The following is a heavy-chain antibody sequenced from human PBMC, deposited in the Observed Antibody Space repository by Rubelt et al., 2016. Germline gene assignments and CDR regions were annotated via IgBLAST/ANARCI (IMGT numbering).Heavy chain of an antibody. D-gene: IGHD3-22*01. CDR1: GYTFTGYY. Sequence: QVQLVQSGAEVKKPGASVKVSCKASGYTFTGYYMHWVRQAPGQGLEWMGWIQHNSGGTNYAQKFQGRVTMTRDTSISTAYMELSRLRSDDTAVYYCARFAIGGHSSGYLFDYWGQGTLVTVSS. CDR2: IQHNSGGT. V-gene: IGHV1-2*02. J-gene: IGHJ4*02. CDR3: ARFAIGGHSSGYLFDY.